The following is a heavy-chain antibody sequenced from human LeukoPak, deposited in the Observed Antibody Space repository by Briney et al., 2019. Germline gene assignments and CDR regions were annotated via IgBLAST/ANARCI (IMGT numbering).Heavy chain of an antibody. J-gene: IGHJ4*02. V-gene: IGHV4-30-4*08. CDR1: GGSISSGDYY. CDR2: IYYSGST. CDR3: AREVYYYDSSGYSKNFDY. D-gene: IGHD3-22*01. Sequence: SETLSLTCTVSGGSISSGDYYWSWIRQPPGKGLEWIGYIYYSGSTYYNPSLKSRVTISVDTSKNQFSLKLSSVTAADTAVYYCAREVYYYDSSGYSKNFDYWGQGTLVTVSS.